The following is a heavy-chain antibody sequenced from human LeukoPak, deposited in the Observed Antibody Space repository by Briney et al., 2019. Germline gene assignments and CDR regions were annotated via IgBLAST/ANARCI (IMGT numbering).Heavy chain of an antibody. Sequence: ASVKVSCKASRYTFTSYYMHWVRQALGQGLEWMGIINPSGGSTSYAQKFQGRVTMTRDTSTSTVYMELSSLRSEDTAVYYCARAATPYSSSIIGGPFDPWGQGTLVTVSS. CDR2: INPSGGST. D-gene: IGHD6-6*01. V-gene: IGHV1-46*03. CDR3: ARAATPYSSSIIGGPFDP. CDR1: RYTFTSYY. J-gene: IGHJ5*02.